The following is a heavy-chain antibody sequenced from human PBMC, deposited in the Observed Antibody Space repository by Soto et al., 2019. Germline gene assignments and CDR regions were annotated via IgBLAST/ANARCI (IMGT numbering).Heavy chain of an antibody. CDR3: AKEDYDILTGYLGHYYYGMDV. Sequence: PGGSLRLSCAASGFTFSSYAMSWVRQAPGKGLEWVSAISGSGGSTYYADSVKGRFTISRDNSKNTLYLQMNSLRAEDTAVYYCAKEDYDILTGYLGHYYYGMDVWGQGTTVTVSS. CDR2: ISGSGGST. CDR1: GFTFSSYA. J-gene: IGHJ6*02. V-gene: IGHV3-23*01. D-gene: IGHD3-9*01.